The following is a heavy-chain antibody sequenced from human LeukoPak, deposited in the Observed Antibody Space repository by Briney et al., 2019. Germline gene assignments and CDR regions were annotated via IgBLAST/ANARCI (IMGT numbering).Heavy chain of an antibody. Sequence: PGGSLRLSCAASGFTFSSYAVSWVRQAPGKRLEWVSTISDSGGSTYYADSVKGRFTISRDNSKNTLYLQMNSLRAEDTAVYYCAKAAKYSSSPGDYWGQGTLVTVSS. J-gene: IGHJ4*02. CDR2: ISDSGGST. CDR3: AKAAKYSSSPGDY. CDR1: GFTFSSYA. D-gene: IGHD6-6*01. V-gene: IGHV3-23*01.